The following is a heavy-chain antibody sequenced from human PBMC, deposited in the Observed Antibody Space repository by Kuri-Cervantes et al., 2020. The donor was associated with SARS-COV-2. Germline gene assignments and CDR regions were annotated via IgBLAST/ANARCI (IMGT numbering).Heavy chain of an antibody. D-gene: IGHD6-19*01. Sequence: GESLKISRKGSGYSFTNYWNSRVRQMPGKGPEWRGRIDPSDSYTNYSPSFQGHVTISADKSISTAYRQWSSLKASGTATYYWARTYSSGWYDAFAIWGQGTMVTVSS. CDR2: IDPSDSYT. CDR1: GYSFTNYW. V-gene: IGHV5-10-1*01. J-gene: IGHJ3*02. CDR3: ARTYSSGWYDAFAI.